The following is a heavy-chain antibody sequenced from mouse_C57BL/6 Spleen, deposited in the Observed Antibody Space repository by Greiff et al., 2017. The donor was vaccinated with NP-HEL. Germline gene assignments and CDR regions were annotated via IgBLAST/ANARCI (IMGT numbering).Heavy chain of an antibody. CDR1: GFTFSSYA. CDR2: ISDGGSYT. CDR3: ARDWAAYYYGSSYDAMDY. Sequence: EVKLVESGGGLVKPGGSLKLSCAASGFTFSSYAMSWVRQTPEKRLEWVATISDGGSYTYYPDNVKGRFTISRDNAKNNLYLQMSHLKSEDTAMYYCARDWAAYYYGSSYDAMDYWGQGTSVTVSS. D-gene: IGHD1-1*01. V-gene: IGHV5-4*01. J-gene: IGHJ4*01.